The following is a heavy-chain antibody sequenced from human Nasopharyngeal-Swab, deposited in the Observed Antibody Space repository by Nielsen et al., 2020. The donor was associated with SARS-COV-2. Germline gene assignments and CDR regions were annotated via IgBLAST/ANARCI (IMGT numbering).Heavy chain of an antibody. D-gene: IGHD4-17*01. V-gene: IGHV5-51*01. CDR2: IYPSDSDT. CDR1: GYSFSTYW. CDR3: ARHARATTVDY. J-gene: IGHJ4*02. Sequence: GESLKISWKGSGYSFSTYWIGWVRQMPGKGLEWMGIIYPSDSDTRYSPSFQGQVTISADKSINTAYLHWSSLKASDTAMYYCARHARATTVDYWGQGTLVTVSS.